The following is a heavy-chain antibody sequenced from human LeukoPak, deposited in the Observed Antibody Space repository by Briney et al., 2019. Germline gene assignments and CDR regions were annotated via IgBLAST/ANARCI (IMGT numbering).Heavy chain of an antibody. CDR2: NYTNWST. V-gene: IGHV4-4*08. CDR1: GGSISSYY. CDR3: ARVWGGYYYYMDV. D-gene: IGHD3-3*01. J-gene: IGHJ6*03. Sequence: SHTLSLTCTFSGGSISSYYWRWIRQPPGKGLEGIGYNYTNWSTNYNPSLKSRVTISVDPSKNPFSLTLSSVTAADTAVYYCARVWGGYYYYMDVWGKGTTVTVS.